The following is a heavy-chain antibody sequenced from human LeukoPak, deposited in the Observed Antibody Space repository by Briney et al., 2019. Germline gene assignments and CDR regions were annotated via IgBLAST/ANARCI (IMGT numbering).Heavy chain of an antibody. V-gene: IGHV5-51*01. CDR1: GYSINNHW. CDR3: ARQEYCSGGSCYTWFDP. Sequence: GESLKISCKGSGYSINNHWIGWVRQMPGKGLEWMGIIYPADSDIRYSPSFQGQVTISADKSISTAYLQWSSLKASDTAMYYCARQEYCSGGSCYTWFDPWGQGTLVTVSS. J-gene: IGHJ5*02. CDR2: IYPADSDI. D-gene: IGHD2-15*01.